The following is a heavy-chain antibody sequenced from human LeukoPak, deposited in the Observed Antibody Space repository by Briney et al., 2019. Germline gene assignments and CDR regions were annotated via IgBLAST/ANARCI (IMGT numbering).Heavy chain of an antibody. CDR3: RFGSGRYSFDY. CDR1: GFTFGDYA. Sequence: PGGSLRLSCTASGFTFGDYAMSWFRQAPGKGLEWIGFIRSKAYGGTTEYAASVKGRFTISRDDSKSIAYLQMNSLKTEDTAVYYCRFGSGRYSFDYWGQGTLVTVSS. J-gene: IGHJ4*02. D-gene: IGHD3-10*01. V-gene: IGHV3-49*03. CDR2: IRSKAYGGTT.